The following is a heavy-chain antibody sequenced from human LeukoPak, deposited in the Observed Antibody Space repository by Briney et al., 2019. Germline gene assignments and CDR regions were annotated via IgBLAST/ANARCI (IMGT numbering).Heavy chain of an antibody. J-gene: IGHJ6*02. CDR1: GFTFSSYA. Sequence: GGSLRLSCAASGFTFSSYAMSWVRQAPGKGLEWVSAISGSGGSTYYADSVKDRFTISRDNAKNSLYLQMNSLRAEDTAVYYCARDELRYFTYFGMDVWGQGTTVTVPS. CDR2: ISGSGGST. V-gene: IGHV3-23*01. D-gene: IGHD3-9*01. CDR3: ARDELRYFTYFGMDV.